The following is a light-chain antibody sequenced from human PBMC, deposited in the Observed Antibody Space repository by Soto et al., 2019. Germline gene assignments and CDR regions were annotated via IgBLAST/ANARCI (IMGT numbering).Light chain of an antibody. V-gene: IGLV2-8*01. CDR1: SSDVGAYNC. CDR3: SSHAGTKVV. Sequence: QSVLTQPPSASGSPGQSVTISCAGTSSDVGAYNCVSWYQQHPGKAPKLMIYEVTKRPSGVPDRFSGSKSGNTASLTVSGLQVKDEADYYCSSHAGTKVVFGGGTKVTVL. J-gene: IGLJ2*01. CDR2: EVT.